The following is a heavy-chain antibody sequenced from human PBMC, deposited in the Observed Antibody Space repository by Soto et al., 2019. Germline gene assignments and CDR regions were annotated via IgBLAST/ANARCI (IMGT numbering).Heavy chain of an antibody. V-gene: IGHV1-69*13. D-gene: IGHD3-22*01. CDR3: ASLSDRNYYDSSGYHNTSFDI. CDR2: IIPIFGTA. Sequence: ASVKVSCKASGGTFSSYAISWVRQAPGQGLEWMGGIIPIFGTANYAQKFQGRVTITADESTSTAYMELSSLRSEDTAVYYCASLSDRNYYDSSGYHNTSFDIWGQGTMVTVSS. CDR1: GGTFSSYA. J-gene: IGHJ3*02.